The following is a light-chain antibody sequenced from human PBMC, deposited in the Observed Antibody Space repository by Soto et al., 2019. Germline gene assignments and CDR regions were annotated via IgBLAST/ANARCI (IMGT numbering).Light chain of an antibody. V-gene: IGKV1-39*01. Sequence: DIQMTQSPSALSASVGDRVTITCRASQSLSSHLHWYQEKPGKATKLLIYSTYNLQSGVPSRFSGSGSGTKVNLTLSNIQPDYFATYHCQQSYITPYNFGPWTNLEI. CDR2: STY. J-gene: IGKJ2*01. CDR3: QQSYITPYN. CDR1: QSLSSH.